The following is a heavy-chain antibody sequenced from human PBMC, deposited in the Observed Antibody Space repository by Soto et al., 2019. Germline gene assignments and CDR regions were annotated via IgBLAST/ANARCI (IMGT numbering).Heavy chain of an antibody. CDR1: GGTFSSYT. Sequence: QVQLVQSGAEVKKPGSSVKVSCKASGGTFSSYTISWVRQAPGQGLEWMGRIIPILGIANYAQKFQGRVTITADKSTSTAYMELSSLRSEDTAVYYCARGGGIAAAPSDYWGQGTLVTVSS. CDR3: ARGGGIAAAPSDY. V-gene: IGHV1-69*02. J-gene: IGHJ4*02. D-gene: IGHD6-13*01. CDR2: IIPILGIA.